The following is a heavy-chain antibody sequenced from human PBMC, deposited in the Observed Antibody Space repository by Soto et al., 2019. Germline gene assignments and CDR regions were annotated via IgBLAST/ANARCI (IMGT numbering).Heavy chain of an antibody. CDR2: MNPNSGNT. V-gene: IGHV1-8*01. J-gene: IGHJ5*02. D-gene: IGHD3-9*01. CDR1: GYTCTRDG. CDR3: ARVGRYFDWLSSPYWFDP. Sequence: SVEVCCKASGYTCTRDGINWVRQATGQGLEWMGWMNPNSGNTGYAQKFQGRVTMTRNTSISTAYMELSSLRSEDTAVYYCARVGRYFDWLSSPYWFDPWGQGTLVTVSS.